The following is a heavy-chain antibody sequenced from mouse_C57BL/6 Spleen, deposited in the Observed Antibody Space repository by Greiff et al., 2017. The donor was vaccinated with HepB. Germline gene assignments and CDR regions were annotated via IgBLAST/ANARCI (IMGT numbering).Heavy chain of an antibody. CDR2: ISGGGGNT. V-gene: IGHV5-9*01. D-gene: IGHD2-1*01. CDR1: GFTFSSYT. CDR3: ARHGNYALYWYFDV. Sequence: EVQLVESGGGLVKPGGSLKLSCAASGFTFSSYTMSWVRQTPEKRLEWVATISGGGGNTYYPDSVKGRFTISRDNAKNTLYLQMSSLRSEDTALYYCARHGNYALYWYFDVWGTGTTVTVSS. J-gene: IGHJ1*03.